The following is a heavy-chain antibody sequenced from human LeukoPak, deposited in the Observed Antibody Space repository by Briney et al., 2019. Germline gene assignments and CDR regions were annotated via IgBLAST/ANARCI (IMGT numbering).Heavy chain of an antibody. CDR3: AQGYGSGSYFDY. CDR1: GYTFTGFY. CDR2: INPNSGDT. Sequence: ASVKVSCKASGYTFTGFYMHWIRQAPGQGLECMGWINPNSGDTNYAQKFQGRVTMTRDTSISTAYMELSSPRSDDTAVYYCAQGYGSGSYFDYWGQGTLVTVSS. J-gene: IGHJ4*02. D-gene: IGHD3-10*01. V-gene: IGHV1-2*02.